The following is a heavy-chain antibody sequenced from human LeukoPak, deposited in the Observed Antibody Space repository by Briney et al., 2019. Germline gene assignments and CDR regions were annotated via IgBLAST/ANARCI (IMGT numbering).Heavy chain of an antibody. CDR3: ARSSGWYPWYFDL. CDR2: IYYSGST. Sequence: SETLSLTCTVSGGSISSYYWSWIRQPPGKGLEWIGNIYYSGSTNYNPSLTGRVTISVDTSKNQFSLKLSSVTAADTAVYYCARSSGWYPWYFDLWGRGTLVTVSS. V-gene: IGHV4-59*01. J-gene: IGHJ2*01. CDR1: GGSISSYY. D-gene: IGHD6-19*01.